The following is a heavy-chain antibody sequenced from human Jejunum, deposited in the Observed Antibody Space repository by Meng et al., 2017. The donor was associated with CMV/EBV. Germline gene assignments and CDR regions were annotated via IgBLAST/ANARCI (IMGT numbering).Heavy chain of an antibody. D-gene: IGHD3-16*01. CDR3: ANSRSRGIPDY. V-gene: IGHV1-8*01. J-gene: IGHJ4*02. CDR1: GYTFTSYD. Sequence: KAYGYTFTSYDINWVRQATGQGLEWMGWMNPNSGNTGYAQKFQGRVTMTRNTSISTAYMELSSLRSEDTAVYYCANSRSRGIPDYWGQGTLVTVSS. CDR2: MNPNSGNT.